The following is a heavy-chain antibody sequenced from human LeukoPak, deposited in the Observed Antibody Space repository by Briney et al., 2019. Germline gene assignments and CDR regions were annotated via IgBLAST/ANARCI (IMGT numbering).Heavy chain of an antibody. Sequence: ASVKVSCKASGYTFTSYGISWVRQAPGQGLEWMGWISAYNGNTNYAQKLQGRVTMTTDTSTSTAYMELRSLRSDDTAVYYCARGGIAARQGYYYYMDVWGKGTTVTVSS. CDR1: GYTFTSYG. CDR2: ISAYNGNT. J-gene: IGHJ6*03. D-gene: IGHD6-6*01. V-gene: IGHV1-18*01. CDR3: ARGGIAARQGYYYYMDV.